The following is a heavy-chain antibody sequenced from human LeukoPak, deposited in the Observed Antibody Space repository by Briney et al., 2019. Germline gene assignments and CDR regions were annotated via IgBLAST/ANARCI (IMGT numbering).Heavy chain of an antibody. Sequence: GGSLRLSCAASGFTFSSYGMHWVRQAPGKGLEWVAFIRYDGSNKYYADSVKGRFTISRDNSKNTLYLQMNSLRAEDTAVYYCARDSSSSWDYFDYWGQGTLVTVSS. D-gene: IGHD6-6*01. V-gene: IGHV3-30*02. CDR2: IRYDGSNK. J-gene: IGHJ4*02. CDR1: GFTFSSYG. CDR3: ARDSSSSWDYFDY.